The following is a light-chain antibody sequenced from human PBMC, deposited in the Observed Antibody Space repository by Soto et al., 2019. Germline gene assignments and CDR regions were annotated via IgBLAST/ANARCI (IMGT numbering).Light chain of an antibody. CDR1: SSDIGSYNL. CDR3: CSYAGSGKVV. J-gene: IGLJ3*02. V-gene: IGLV2-23*02. Sequence: QSALTQPASVSGSLGQSISISCTGTSSDIGSYNLVSWYQQYPGKAPKLMILEVSERPSGVSNSFSGSKSGDTASLTISGLQAEDEDDYYCCSYAGSGKVVFGGGTKLTVL. CDR2: EVS.